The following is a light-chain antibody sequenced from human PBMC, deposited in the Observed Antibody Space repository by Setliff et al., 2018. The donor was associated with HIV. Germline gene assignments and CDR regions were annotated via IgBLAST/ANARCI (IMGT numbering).Light chain of an antibody. Sequence: QSALTQPRSVSGSPGQSVSISCTGTTSDFGAYDFVSWYQQHPDKAPKLIIYDVNKRPSGVPDRFSGSKSGNTASLIISGLQTDDEADYFCCSNAARPTFYVFGTGTQLTVL. CDR3: CSNAARPTFYV. J-gene: IGLJ1*01. V-gene: IGLV2-11*01. CDR1: TSDFGAYDF. CDR2: DVN.